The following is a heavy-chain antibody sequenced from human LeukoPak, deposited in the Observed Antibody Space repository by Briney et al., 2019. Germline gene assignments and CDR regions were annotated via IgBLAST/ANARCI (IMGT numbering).Heavy chain of an antibody. J-gene: IGHJ4*02. CDR1: GVTFTSYS. V-gene: IGHV3-23*01. Sequence: GGSLRLSCAASGVTFTSYSMNWVRQAPGKGLEWVSTISGGGGSTYYADSVKGRFTNSRDNSKNTLYLQVNSLRAEDTAVYYCAKGGKWDVTPFDYWGQGTLVTVSS. D-gene: IGHD1-26*01. CDR3: AKGGKWDVTPFDY. CDR2: ISGGGGST.